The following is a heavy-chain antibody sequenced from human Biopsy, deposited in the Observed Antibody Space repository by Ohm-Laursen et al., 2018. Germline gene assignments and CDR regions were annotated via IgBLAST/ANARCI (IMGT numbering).Heavy chain of an antibody. J-gene: IGHJ4*02. CDR2: IYPGDSDT. CDR1: GYIFTTYW. V-gene: IGHV5-51*01. CDR3: ARRDTKSLLR. Sequence: GESLKISCKGSGYIFTTYWIAWVRQMPGRGLELMGVIYPGDSDTTYNPSFQGQVTISADKSTAYLQWSSLKASDTAMYYCARRDTKSLLRWGQGTLVTVSS. D-gene: IGHD5-12*01.